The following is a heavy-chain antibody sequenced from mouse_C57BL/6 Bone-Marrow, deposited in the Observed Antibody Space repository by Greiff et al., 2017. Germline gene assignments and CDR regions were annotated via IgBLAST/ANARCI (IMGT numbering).Heavy chain of an antibody. CDR3: ATGGKDY. V-gene: IGHV1-85*01. CDR1: GYTFTSYD. D-gene: IGHD2-1*01. J-gene: IGHJ2*01. CDR2: IYPRDGST. Sequence: VKLVESGPELVKPGASVKLSCKASGYTFTSYDLNWVKQRPKQGLEWLGWIYPRDGSTKYNEKFKGKATLTVDTSSSTAYMELHSRTSEDSTVYVCATGGKDYWGQGTTLTVSS.